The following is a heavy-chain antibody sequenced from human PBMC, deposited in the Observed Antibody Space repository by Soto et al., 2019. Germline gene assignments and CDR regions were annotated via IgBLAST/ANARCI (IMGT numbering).Heavy chain of an antibody. CDR3: ARVPDR. CDR1: GGSISSGAYS. Sequence: QLPLQESGSGLVKPSQTLSLTCAVSGGSISSGAYSWIWIRQPPGKGLAWLGYIYQSGSTYYNPSLKGRVTISVDRSKNQFSLKLSSVTAADTAGYYCARVPDRWGQGTLVTVSS. V-gene: IGHV4-30-2*01. D-gene: IGHD2-2*01. J-gene: IGHJ5*02. CDR2: IYQSGST.